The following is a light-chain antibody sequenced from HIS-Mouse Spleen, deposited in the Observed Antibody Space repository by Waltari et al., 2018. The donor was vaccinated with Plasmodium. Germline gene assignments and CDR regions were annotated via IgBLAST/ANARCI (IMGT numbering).Light chain of an antibody. J-gene: IGKJ1*01. CDR3: QPRYSTPWT. Sequence: DIQMTQSPSSLSASVGDRVTITCRASQSISSYLNWYQQKPGNARKLLIYAASSLQSGVPSRCSGSVSGTDYTLTISSLRPDDLATFYCQPRYSTPWTFGEGTKVEIK. V-gene: IGKV1-39*01. CDR2: AAS. CDR1: QSISSY.